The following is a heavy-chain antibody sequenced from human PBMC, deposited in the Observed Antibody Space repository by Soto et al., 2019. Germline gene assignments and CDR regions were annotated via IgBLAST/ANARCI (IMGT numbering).Heavy chain of an antibody. CDR2: IDPDGSDT. D-gene: IGHD3-10*01. Sequence: GSLRLSCAASGFTFSTYWMHWVRQAPGKGLVWLSRIDPDGSDTTYVDSVKGRFTLSRDNAKDTLYLQMNSLSAEDSSIYYCARGIPGSIGSFDYWGQGTVVTVSS. V-gene: IGHV3-74*01. CDR1: GFTFSTYW. J-gene: IGHJ4*02. CDR3: ARGIPGSIGSFDY.